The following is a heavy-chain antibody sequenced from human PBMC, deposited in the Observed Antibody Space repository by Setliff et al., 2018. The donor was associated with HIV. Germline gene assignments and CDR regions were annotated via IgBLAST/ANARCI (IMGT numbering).Heavy chain of an antibody. J-gene: IGHJ3*02. V-gene: IGHV3-23*01. CDR1: GLTFSSYW. D-gene: IGHD6-13*01. CDR3: ARATAAWDDAFDI. CDR2: ISGSGDIT. Sequence: PGGSLRLSCAASGLTFSSYWMSWVRQAPGKGLEWVSVISGSGDITYYRESVKGRFTVSRDNAKNSLYLQMNSLRAEDTAVYYCARATAAWDDAFDIWGQGTMVTVSS.